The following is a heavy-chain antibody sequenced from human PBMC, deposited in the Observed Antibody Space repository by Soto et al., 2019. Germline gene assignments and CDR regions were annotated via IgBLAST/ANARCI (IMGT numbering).Heavy chain of an antibody. J-gene: IGHJ6*02. CDR3: AKGRSYYYYYGVDV. Sequence: PGGSLRLSCAASGFTFSSYAMGWVRQAPGKGLEWVSAISGGGGSTYYGDSVKGRFTISRDNSKNTLYLQMNTLRAEDTALYYCAKGRSYYYYYGVDVWGQGTTVTVSS. CDR2: ISGGGGST. CDR1: GFTFSSYA. V-gene: IGHV3-23*01.